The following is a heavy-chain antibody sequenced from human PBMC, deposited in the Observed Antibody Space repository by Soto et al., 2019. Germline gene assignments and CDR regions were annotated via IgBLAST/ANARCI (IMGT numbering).Heavy chain of an antibody. Sequence: ASVRVSYKRAGYTFTSYGVSWVRQTPGQGLEWMGWISAYNGDTNYAQKFQGRVTMTTDTSTSTAYMELRSLRSDDTAVYYCARDLPYTSNWPHAFDIWGQGTMVTVSS. J-gene: IGHJ3*02. D-gene: IGHD7-27*01. CDR1: GYTFTSYG. CDR2: ISAYNGDT. CDR3: ARDLPYTSNWPHAFDI. V-gene: IGHV1-18*01.